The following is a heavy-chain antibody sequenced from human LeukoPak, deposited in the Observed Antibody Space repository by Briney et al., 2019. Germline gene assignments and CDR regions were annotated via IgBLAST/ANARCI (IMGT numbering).Heavy chain of an antibody. CDR3: AKGGGGRLMYYYYMDV. J-gene: IGHJ6*03. CDR1: GFTFSSYA. D-gene: IGHD3-16*01. V-gene: IGHV3-30*04. Sequence: PGGSLRLSCAASGFTFSSYAMHWVRQAPGKGLEWVAVISYDGSNKYYADSVKGRFTISRDNAKNSLYLQMNSLRAEDMALYYCAKGGGGRLMYYYYMDVWGKGTTVTVSS. CDR2: ISYDGSNK.